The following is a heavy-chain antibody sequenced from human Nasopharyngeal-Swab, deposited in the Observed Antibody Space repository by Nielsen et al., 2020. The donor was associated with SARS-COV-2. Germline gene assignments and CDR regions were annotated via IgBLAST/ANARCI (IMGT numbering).Heavy chain of an antibody. CDR2: IVPALGLP. D-gene: IGHD5-12*01. Sequence: SVKVSCKTSGDTFTNSAISWVRQAPGQGLEWKGGIVPALGLPNYAQKFRGRVTISADRSTTTSYLELGSLRSEDTAIYYCAREGEYGAYDAPDYWGQGTLVTVSS. CDR1: GDTFTNSA. CDR3: AREGEYGAYDAPDY. J-gene: IGHJ4*02. V-gene: IGHV1-69*10.